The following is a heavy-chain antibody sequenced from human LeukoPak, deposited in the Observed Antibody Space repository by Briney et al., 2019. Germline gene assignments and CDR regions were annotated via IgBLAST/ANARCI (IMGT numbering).Heavy chain of an antibody. CDR1: GGSISSYY. CDR3: AREDRSYSSSWFDY. J-gene: IGHJ4*02. Sequence: SETLSLTCTVSGGSISSYYWSWIRQPPGKGLEWIGYIYYSGSTNYNPSLKSRVTISVDTSKNQFSLKLSSVTAADTAVYYCAREDRSYSSSWFDYWGQGTLVTVSS. V-gene: IGHV4-59*12. CDR2: IYYSGST. D-gene: IGHD6-13*01.